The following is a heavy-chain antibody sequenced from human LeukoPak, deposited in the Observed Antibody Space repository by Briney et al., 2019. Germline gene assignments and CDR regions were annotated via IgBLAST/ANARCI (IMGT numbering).Heavy chain of an antibody. J-gene: IGHJ5*02. V-gene: IGHV4-39*01. D-gene: IGHD3-10*01. Sequence: SETLSLTFTVSGDSINSSSYYWGWIRQPPGKGPEWIGTMYYTGSTYYNPSLKSRVTISVDTSKNQFSLKLSSVTAADTAVHYCARQGSYGSGSYYKGWFDPWGQGTLVTVSS. CDR1: GDSINSSSYY. CDR3: ARQGSYGSGSYYKGWFDP. CDR2: MYYTGST.